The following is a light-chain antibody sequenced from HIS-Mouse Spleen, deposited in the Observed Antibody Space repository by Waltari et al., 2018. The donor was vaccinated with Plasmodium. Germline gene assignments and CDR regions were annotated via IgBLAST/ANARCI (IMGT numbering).Light chain of an antibody. CDR3: QQSYSTWT. CDR2: AAS. Sequence: DIQMTPSPSSLSASVGDRVTITCRASQSISSYLNWYQQKPGKAPKLLIYAASSLQSGVPSRFSGSGSGTDFTLTISSLQPEYFATYYGQQSYSTWTFGQGTKVEIK. V-gene: IGKV1-39*01. CDR1: QSISSY. J-gene: IGKJ1*01.